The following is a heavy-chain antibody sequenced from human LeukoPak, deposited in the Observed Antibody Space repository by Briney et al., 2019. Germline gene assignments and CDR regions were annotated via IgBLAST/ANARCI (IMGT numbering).Heavy chain of an antibody. CDR1: GYSISSGYY. D-gene: IGHD6-19*01. Sequence: SETLSLTCTVSGYSISSGYYWGWIRQPPGKGLEWMCSIYHSGRTFYNPSLKSRVTISVDTSKNQFSLKLTSVTAADTAVYYCARDGSIAVAGIGSAFDIWGQGTMVTVSS. CDR2: IYHSGRT. J-gene: IGHJ3*02. CDR3: ARDGSIAVAGIGSAFDI. V-gene: IGHV4-38-2*02.